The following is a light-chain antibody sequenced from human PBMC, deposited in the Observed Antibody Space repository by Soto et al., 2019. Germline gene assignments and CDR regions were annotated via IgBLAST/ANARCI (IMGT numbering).Light chain of an antibody. Sequence: EIVMAQFPETLAVSVGERATIKCRSSQSLLHSSDNRNYLTWYQQKPGQPPKLLIYWASTRQSGVPDRFSGSGSGTDFTLTLNSLQPEDFATYYCQQGYSTPWTFGQGTKVEIK. V-gene: IGKV4-1*01. CDR3: QQGYSTPWT. CDR1: QSLLHSSDNRNY. J-gene: IGKJ1*01. CDR2: WAS.